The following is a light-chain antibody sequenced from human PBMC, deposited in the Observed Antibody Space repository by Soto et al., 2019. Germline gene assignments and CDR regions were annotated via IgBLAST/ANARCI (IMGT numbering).Light chain of an antibody. CDR1: QSFSTN. CDR2: GAS. Sequence: EIVMTQSPATLSVSPGERATLSCRASQSFSTNLAWYQQTPGQAPRLLIYGASTRATGIPARFSGSGSGTEFTLTISSLQSEDLGVYYCQQYNDWPRGTFGQGTKVDI. J-gene: IGKJ1*01. V-gene: IGKV3-15*01. CDR3: QQYNDWPRGT.